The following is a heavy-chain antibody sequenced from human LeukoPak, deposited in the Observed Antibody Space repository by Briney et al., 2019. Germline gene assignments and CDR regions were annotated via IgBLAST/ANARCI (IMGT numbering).Heavy chain of an antibody. D-gene: IGHD5-12*01. CDR1: GFTFSSYE. Sequence: GGSLRLSCAASGFTFSSYEMNWVRQAPGKGLEWVSYISSSGSTIYYADSVKGRFTISRDNAKNSLYLQMNSLRAEDTAVYYCARDLRVATMLRAFDIWGQGTMVTVSS. J-gene: IGHJ3*02. CDR3: ARDLRVATMLRAFDI. V-gene: IGHV3-48*03. CDR2: ISSSGSTI.